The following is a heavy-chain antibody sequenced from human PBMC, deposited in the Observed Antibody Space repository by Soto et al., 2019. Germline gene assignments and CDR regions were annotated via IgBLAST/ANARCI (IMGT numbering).Heavy chain of an antibody. Sequence: ASVKVSCKASGYTFTGYYMHWVRQAPGQGLEWMGWINPNSGGTNYAQKFQGWVTMTRDTSISTAYMELSRLRSDDTAVYYCARAQXYYDSSGYYYEAYYFDYWGQGTLVTVSS. CDR3: ARAQXYYDSSGYYYEAYYFDY. V-gene: IGHV1-2*04. CDR1: GYTFTGYY. CDR2: INPNSGGT. J-gene: IGHJ4*02. D-gene: IGHD3-22*01.